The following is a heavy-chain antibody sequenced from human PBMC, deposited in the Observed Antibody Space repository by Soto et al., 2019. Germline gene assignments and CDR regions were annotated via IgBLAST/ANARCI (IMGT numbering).Heavy chain of an antibody. CDR3: ANDMVFRYLDSPTVADY. D-gene: IGHD3-9*01. V-gene: IGHV3-23*01. CDR2: ISGSGGST. J-gene: IGHJ4*02. Sequence: GSLGLSCVSSGVIFTDYAMSWVRQDQGKGLEWVSAISGSGGSTYYADSVTGRFTISRDNSKTTLYLQMNSLRAADTAVYFCANDMVFRYLDSPTVADYWGQGTLVTVSS. CDR1: GVIFTDYA.